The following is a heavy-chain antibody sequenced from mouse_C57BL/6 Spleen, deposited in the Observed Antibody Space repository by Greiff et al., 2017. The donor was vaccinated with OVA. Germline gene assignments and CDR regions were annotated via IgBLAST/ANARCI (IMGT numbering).Heavy chain of an antibody. J-gene: IGHJ1*03. CDR3: ARRDYDYDGYFDV. CDR1: GYTFTDYN. Sequence: EVQLQQSGPELVKPGASVKITCKASGYTFTDYNMDWVKQSHGKSLEWIGDINPNNGGTIYNQKFKGKATLTVDKSSSTAYMELRSLTSEDTAVYYCARRDYDYDGYFDVWGTGTTVTVSS. V-gene: IGHV1-18*01. D-gene: IGHD2-4*01. CDR2: INPNNGGT.